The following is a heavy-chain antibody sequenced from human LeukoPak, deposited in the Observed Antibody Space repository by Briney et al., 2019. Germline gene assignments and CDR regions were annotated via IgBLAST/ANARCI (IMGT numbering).Heavy chain of an antibody. J-gene: IGHJ6*03. Sequence: SVKVSCKASGGTFSSYAISWVRQAPGQGLEWMGGIIPIFGTANYAQKFQGRVTITADESTSTAYMELSSLRSEDTAVYYCARSRTAMGHYYYYMDVWGKGTTVTVFS. D-gene: IGHD5-18*01. CDR3: ARSRTAMGHYYYYMDV. V-gene: IGHV1-69*13. CDR1: GGTFSSYA. CDR2: IIPIFGTA.